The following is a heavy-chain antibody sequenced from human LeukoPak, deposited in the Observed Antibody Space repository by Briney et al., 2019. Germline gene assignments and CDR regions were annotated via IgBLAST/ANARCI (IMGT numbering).Heavy chain of an antibody. CDR3: ARDGRYCSSTSCYTGKNNYYYGMDV. J-gene: IGHJ6*02. CDR2: ISSSGSTI. Sequence: GGSLRLSCAASGFTFSDCYMSWIRQAPGKGLEWVSYISSSGSTIYYADSVKGRFTISRDNAKNSLYLQMNSLRAEDTAVYYCARDGRYCSSTSCYTGKNNYYYGMDVWGQGTTVTVSS. V-gene: IGHV3-11*01. CDR1: GFTFSDCY. D-gene: IGHD2-2*02.